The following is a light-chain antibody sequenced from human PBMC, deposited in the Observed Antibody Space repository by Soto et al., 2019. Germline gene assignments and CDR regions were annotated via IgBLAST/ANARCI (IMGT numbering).Light chain of an antibody. CDR3: AAWDDSLNGWV. CDR1: SSNIGGYT. Sequence: QSVLTQPPSASGTPGQRVTISCSGSSSNIGGYTVNWYQQLPGTAPKLLIYNNNQRPSGVPDRFSGSKSGTSASLAISGLQSEDEAEYYCAAWDDSLNGWVFGGGTKLTVL. CDR2: NNN. V-gene: IGLV1-44*01. J-gene: IGLJ3*02.